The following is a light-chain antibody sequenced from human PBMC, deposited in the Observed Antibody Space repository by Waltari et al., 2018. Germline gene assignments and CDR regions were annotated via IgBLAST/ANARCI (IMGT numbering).Light chain of an antibody. CDR3: CSYAGTSTVI. CDR2: EVI. J-gene: IGLJ2*01. V-gene: IGLV2-23*02. CDR1: SADVGNYNL. Sequence: QSALTQPASVSGSPGQSITISCARTSADVGNYNLVSWYQRCPGKAPKLRIYEVIRRPSGVSDRFSGSKSGSTASLTISGLQAEDEADYYCCSYAGTSTVIFVGGTKLTVL.